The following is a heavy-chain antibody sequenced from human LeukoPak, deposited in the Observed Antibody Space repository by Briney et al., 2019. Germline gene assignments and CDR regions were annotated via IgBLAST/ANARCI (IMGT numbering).Heavy chain of an antibody. CDR3: ARDEARYSSGYYPNWFDP. CDR1: GYTFTSYG. V-gene: IGHV1-18*01. CDR2: ISGYNGYT. Sequence: GASVKVSCKASGYTFTSYGISWVRQAPGQGLEWMGWISGYNGYTHYAHNLQGRVTMTTDTSTSTAYMELRSLRSDDTAVCYCARDEARYSSGYYPNWFDPWGQGTLVTVSS. J-gene: IGHJ5*02. D-gene: IGHD3-22*01.